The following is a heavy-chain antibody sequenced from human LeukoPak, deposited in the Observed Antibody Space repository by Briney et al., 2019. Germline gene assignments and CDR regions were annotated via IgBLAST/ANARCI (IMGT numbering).Heavy chain of an antibody. CDR2: IYYTGAT. CDR1: GGSIGSNY. Sequence: PSETLSLTCTVSGGSIGSNYWTWIRQPPGKGLEYIGYIYYTGATNYNPSLKSRVTISVDTSKNQSSLKMTSVTAADTAVYFCAKYGNSGWVIDNWGQGTLVTVSS. D-gene: IGHD6-19*01. J-gene: IGHJ4*02. CDR3: AKYGNSGWVIDN. V-gene: IGHV4-59*08.